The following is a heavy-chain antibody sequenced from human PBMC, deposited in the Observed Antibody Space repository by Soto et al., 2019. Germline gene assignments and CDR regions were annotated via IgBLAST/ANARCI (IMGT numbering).Heavy chain of an antibody. CDR3: ARDSPYSGYDQLPGAYYYYMDV. V-gene: IGHV3-21*01. D-gene: IGHD5-12*01. Sequence: GGSLRLSCAASGFTFSSYSMNWVRQAPGKGLEWVSSISSSSSYIYYADSVKGRYTISRDNAKNSLYLQMNSLRAEATAVYYCARDSPYSGYDQLPGAYYYYMDVWGKGTTVTVSS. CDR1: GFTFSSYS. CDR2: ISSSSSYI. J-gene: IGHJ6*03.